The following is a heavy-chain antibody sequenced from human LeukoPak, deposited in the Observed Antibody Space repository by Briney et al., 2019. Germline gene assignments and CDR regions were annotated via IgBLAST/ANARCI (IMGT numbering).Heavy chain of an antibody. CDR3: TRDPGTVAIDY. Sequence: AGGSLRFSCAASGFTFDDYDMNWVRQAPGKGLEWVSGINWNGGSTGYADSVKGRFTISRDNAKNSLYLQMNSLRAEDTALFFCTRDPGTVAIDYWGQGTLVTVSS. CDR1: GFTFDDYD. V-gene: IGHV3-20*04. D-gene: IGHD6-19*01. J-gene: IGHJ4*02. CDR2: INWNGGST.